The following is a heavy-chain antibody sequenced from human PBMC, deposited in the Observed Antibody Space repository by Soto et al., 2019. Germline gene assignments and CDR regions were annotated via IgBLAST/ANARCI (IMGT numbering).Heavy chain of an antibody. CDR3: AKDREGYSYGLFDY. CDR1: GFIFSGSA. J-gene: IGHJ4*02. Sequence: GGSLRLSCAASGFIFSGSAMHWVRQASGKGLEWLGRIRTKANSYATAYAASVKGRFTISRDNSKNTLYLQMNSLRAEDTAVYYCAKDREGYSYGLFDYWGQGTLVTVSS. V-gene: IGHV3-73*01. D-gene: IGHD5-18*01. CDR2: IRTKANSYAT.